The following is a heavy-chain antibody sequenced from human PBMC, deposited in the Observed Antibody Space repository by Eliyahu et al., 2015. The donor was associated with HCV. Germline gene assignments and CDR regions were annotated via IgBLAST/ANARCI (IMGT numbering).Heavy chain of an antibody. D-gene: IGHD4-11*01. CDR3: ARGLMTTPDY. Sequence: QVQLVESGGGVVQPGRSLRLSXAASGFTFSSYGMHWVRQAPGKGLEWVAVIWDYGSNKYYADSVKGRFTISRDNSKNTLYLQMNSLRAEDTAVYYCARGLMTTPDYWGQGTLVTVSS. V-gene: IGHV3-33*01. CDR2: IWDYGSNK. CDR1: GFTFSSYG. J-gene: IGHJ4*02.